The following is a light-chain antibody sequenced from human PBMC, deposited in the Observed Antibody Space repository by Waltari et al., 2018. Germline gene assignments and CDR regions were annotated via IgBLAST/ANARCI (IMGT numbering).Light chain of an antibody. CDR1: SGDVGGYDY. Sequence: QSALTQPASVSGSPGQSITFSCTGTSGDVGGYDYVSWYQQHPGKAPKLVIYDVTNRPSGISDRFSGSKSGTTASLSISGLQAEDEADYFCSSWTTSDTRKVIFGGGTKLTVL. CDR2: DVT. J-gene: IGLJ2*01. V-gene: IGLV2-14*03. CDR3: SSWTTSDTRKVI.